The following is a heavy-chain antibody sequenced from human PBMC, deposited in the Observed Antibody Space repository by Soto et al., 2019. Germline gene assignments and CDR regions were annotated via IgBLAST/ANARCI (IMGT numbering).Heavy chain of an antibody. CDR3: ARSSPGYSSSWYEFVRNYGMDV. CDR1: GGSISSSGYY. CDR2: IYYSGST. V-gene: IGHV4-39*01. D-gene: IGHD6-13*01. Sequence: QLQLQESGPGLVKPSETLSLTCTVSGGSISSSGYYWGWIRQPPGKGLEWIGSIYYSGSTYYNPSLKSRVTISVDTSKNQFSLKLSSVTAADTAVYYCARSSPGYSSSWYEFVRNYGMDVWGQGTTVTVSS. J-gene: IGHJ6*02.